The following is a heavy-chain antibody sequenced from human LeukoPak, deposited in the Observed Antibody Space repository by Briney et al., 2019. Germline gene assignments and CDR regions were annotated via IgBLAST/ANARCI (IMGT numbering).Heavy chain of an antibody. V-gene: IGHV4-34*01. J-gene: IGHJ4*02. D-gene: IGHD3-16*02. Sequence: SETLSLTCAVYGGSFSTYYWTWIRQSPGKGLEWIGEINQSGSTNYNPSPKSRVTISVDTSKNQFSLKLSSVTAADTAVYYCARVSSNLKVKYWGQGTLVTVSS. CDR2: INQSGST. CDR3: ARVSSNLKVKY. CDR1: GGSFSTYY.